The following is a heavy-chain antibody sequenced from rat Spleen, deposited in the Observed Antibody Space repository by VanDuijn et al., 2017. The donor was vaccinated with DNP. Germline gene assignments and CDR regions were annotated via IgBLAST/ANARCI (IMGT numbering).Heavy chain of an antibody. CDR2: ISYSGRT. V-gene: IGHV3-1*01. D-gene: IGHD4-3*01. CDR3: ARWYNSGFFFDY. CDR1: DYSITNNY. J-gene: IGHJ2*01. Sequence: EVQLQESGPGLVKPSQSLSLTCSVTDYSITNNYWGWIRQFPRNKMEYIGHISYSGRTTYNPSLRSRISITRDTSKNHFFLQLNSITTEDTATYYCARWYNSGFFFDYWGQGVMVTVSS.